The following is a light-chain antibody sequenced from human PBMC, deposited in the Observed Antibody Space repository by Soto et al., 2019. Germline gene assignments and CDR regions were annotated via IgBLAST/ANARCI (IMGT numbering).Light chain of an antibody. V-gene: IGKV3-20*01. CDR2: GAS. CDR1: QSVSNNY. Sequence: EIVLTKYQDTLSLSPGERATLSCRASQSVSNNYLAWYQQKPGQAPRLLIYGASSRATGIPDRFSGSGSGTDFTLTISRLEPEDFAVYYCQQYGSSAWTFCQGTKVDIK. CDR3: QQYGSSAWT. J-gene: IGKJ1*01.